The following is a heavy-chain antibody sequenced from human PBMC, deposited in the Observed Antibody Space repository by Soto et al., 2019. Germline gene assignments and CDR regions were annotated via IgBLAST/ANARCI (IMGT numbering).Heavy chain of an antibody. CDR2: IVVGSGNT. D-gene: IGHD1-1*01. CDR3: AAVFLQIGDAFDI. J-gene: IGHJ3*02. Sequence: QMQLVQSGPEVKKPGTSVKVSCKASGFTFTSSAVQWVRQARGQRLEWIGWIVVGSGNTNYAQKFQERVTITRDMSTSTAYMELSSLRSEDTAVYFCAAVFLQIGDAFDIWGQGTMVTVSS. V-gene: IGHV1-58*01. CDR1: GFTFTSSA.